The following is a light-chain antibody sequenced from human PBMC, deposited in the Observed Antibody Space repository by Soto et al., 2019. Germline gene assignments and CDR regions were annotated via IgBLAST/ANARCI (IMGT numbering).Light chain of an antibody. J-gene: IGLJ1*01. V-gene: IGLV1-40*01. CDR1: SSNIGAGYD. CDR3: QSYDSSLSGYV. CDR2: GNT. Sequence: QSVLTQPPSVSGAPGQRVPISCTGSSSNIGAGYDVHWYQQLPGTAPKLLIYGNTNRPSGVPDRFSGSKSDTSASLAITGLQAEDEAVYYCQSYDSSLSGYVFGTGTKLTVL.